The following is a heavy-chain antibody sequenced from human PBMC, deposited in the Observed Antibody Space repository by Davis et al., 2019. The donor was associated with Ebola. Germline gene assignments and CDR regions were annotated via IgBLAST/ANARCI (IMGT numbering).Heavy chain of an antibody. Sequence: GESLKISCKGSGYRFTNYWIGWXXXXXXXXXXXXWIIYPGDSDTRYSPSFQCQVTISADKSISTAYLQWSSLKASDTAMYYCARPGVAGTLDFDYWGQGTLVTVSS. CDR1: GYRFTNYW. D-gene: IGHD6-19*01. CDR2: IYPGDSDT. J-gene: IGHJ4*02. V-gene: IGHV5-51*01. CDR3: ARPGVAGTLDFDY.